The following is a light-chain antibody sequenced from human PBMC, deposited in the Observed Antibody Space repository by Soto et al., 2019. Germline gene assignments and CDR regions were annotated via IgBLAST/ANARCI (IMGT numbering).Light chain of an antibody. CDR1: QSVSASY. CDR3: QQYGSSPYT. Sequence: EIVLTQSPGTLSLSLGERATLSCRASQSVSASYLAWYQQKAGQAPRLLIYGASSRATGIPDRFSGRGSGTDFTLTISRLEPEDLAVYYCQQYGSSPYTFGQGTKLEIK. J-gene: IGKJ2*01. CDR2: GAS. V-gene: IGKV3-20*01.